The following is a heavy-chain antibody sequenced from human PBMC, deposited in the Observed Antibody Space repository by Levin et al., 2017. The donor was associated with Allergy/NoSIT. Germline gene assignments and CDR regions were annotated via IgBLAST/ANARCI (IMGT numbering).Heavy chain of an antibody. CDR3: AKALGDGGSLDY. CDR1: GFTFGSYA. D-gene: IGHD3-16*01. Sequence: GGSLRLSCAASGFTFGSYAMSWVRQAPGKGLEWVSAISGGGDITYYADSVKGRFTISRDNSKDTLYLQMNSLRAEDTAEYYCAKALGDGGSLDYWGQGTLVTVSS. V-gene: IGHV3-23*01. CDR2: ISGGGDIT. J-gene: IGHJ4*02.